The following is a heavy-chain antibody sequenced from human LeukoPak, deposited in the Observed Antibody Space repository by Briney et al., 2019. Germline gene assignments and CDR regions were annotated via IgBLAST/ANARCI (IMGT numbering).Heavy chain of an antibody. CDR3: ARGPRGTRGWFDP. Sequence: ASVKVSCKVSGYTLTELSMHWLRQAPGKPLEGTGGFDPEDGETIYAQKFQGRVTMTEDTSTDTAYMELSSLRSEDTAVYYCARGPRGTRGWFDPWGQGTLVTVSS. CDR1: GYTLTELS. CDR2: FDPEDGET. J-gene: IGHJ5*02. V-gene: IGHV1-24*01. D-gene: IGHD2-2*01.